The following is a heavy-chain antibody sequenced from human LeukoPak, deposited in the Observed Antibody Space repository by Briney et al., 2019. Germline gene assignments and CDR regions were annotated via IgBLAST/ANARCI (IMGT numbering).Heavy chain of an antibody. CDR3: VKEGYSYGYVIWPFFAY. D-gene: IGHD5-18*01. V-gene: IGHV3-64D*06. CDR1: GFTFSSYA. Sequence: PGGSLRLSCSASGFTFSSYAMNWVRQAPGKGLEYVSAISSNGGSTYYADSVKGRFTISRDNSKNTLYLQMSSLRAEDTAVYYCVKEGYSYGYVIWPFFAYWGQGTLVTVSS. J-gene: IGHJ4*02. CDR2: ISSNGGST.